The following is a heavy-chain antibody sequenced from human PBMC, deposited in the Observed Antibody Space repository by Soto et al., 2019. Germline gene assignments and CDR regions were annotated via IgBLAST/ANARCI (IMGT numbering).Heavy chain of an antibody. Sequence: ASVKVSCKSSGCTFNSYAISCVRQTPGQGRECLGGIIPLSGTANYAQKVNGRATFTGNECTSTAYMYLSSLRYKDASVHCSARLRRLLALVSIYDYYYYGMDVLGQGATVTVSS. CDR2: IIPLSGTA. J-gene: IGHJ6*02. D-gene: IGHD3-3*01. CDR1: GCTFNSYA. CDR3: ARLRRLLALVSIYDYYYYGMDV. V-gene: IGHV1-69*13.